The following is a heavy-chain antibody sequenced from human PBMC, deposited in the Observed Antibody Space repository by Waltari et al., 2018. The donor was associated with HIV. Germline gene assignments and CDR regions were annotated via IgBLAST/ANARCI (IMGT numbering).Heavy chain of an antibody. CDR1: GFTVSDNY. J-gene: IGHJ4*02. CDR3: ARDRPGNSFDY. D-gene: IGHD1-1*01. Sequence: EVQMMESGGGLVQPGGSLSLSCSVSGFTVSDNYVSWVRQAPGKGLEWVSVIFSRGNTYYADSVRGRFIISRDISKNTVDLQMDALRAEDTALYFCARDRPGNSFDYWGQGSLVTVSS. V-gene: IGHV3-66*01. CDR2: IFSRGNT.